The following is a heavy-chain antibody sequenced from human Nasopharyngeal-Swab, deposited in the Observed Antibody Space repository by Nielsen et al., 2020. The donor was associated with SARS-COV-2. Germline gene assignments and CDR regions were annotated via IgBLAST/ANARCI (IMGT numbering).Heavy chain of an antibody. Sequence: VKVSCKVSGFTLPELSIHWVRQAPGKGLEWMGGFDPEDGETIYAQKFQGRVTMTEDTSTDTAYMELSSLRSEDTAVYYCATSSPVVSSGNWFDPWGQGTLVTVSS. J-gene: IGHJ5*02. CDR3: ATSSPVVSSGNWFDP. D-gene: IGHD2-8*02. V-gene: IGHV1-24*01. CDR1: GFTLPELS. CDR2: FDPEDGET.